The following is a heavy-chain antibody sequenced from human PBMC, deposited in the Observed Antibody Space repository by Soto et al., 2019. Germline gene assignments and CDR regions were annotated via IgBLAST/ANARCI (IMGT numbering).Heavy chain of an antibody. CDR3: TRSYCSGNSCYSNDAFDI. V-gene: IGHV1-2*04. J-gene: IGHJ3*02. CDR1: GYTFTGYY. Sequence: VASVKVSCKASGYTFTGYYMHWVRQAPGQGLEWMGWINPNSGGTNYAQKFQGWVTMTRDTSISTAYMELSRLRSDDTAVYYCTRSYCSGNSCYSNDAFDIWGQGTMVTV. D-gene: IGHD2-15*01. CDR2: INPNSGGT.